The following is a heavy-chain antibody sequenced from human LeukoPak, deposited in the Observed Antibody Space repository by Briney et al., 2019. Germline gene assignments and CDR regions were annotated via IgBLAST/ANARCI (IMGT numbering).Heavy chain of an antibody. V-gene: IGHV3-48*01. CDR1: GFTFSNHF. J-gene: IGHJ4*02. Sequence: GGSLRLSCSTSGFTFSNHFMHWVRQAPGKGLEWVSYIGTSSSRIYYADSVKGRFTISRDNAKNSLYLQMNGLRAEDTAVYYCARGPSSQFRTDYWGQGTLVTVSS. D-gene: IGHD2-2*01. CDR2: IGTSSSRI. CDR3: ARGPSSQFRTDY.